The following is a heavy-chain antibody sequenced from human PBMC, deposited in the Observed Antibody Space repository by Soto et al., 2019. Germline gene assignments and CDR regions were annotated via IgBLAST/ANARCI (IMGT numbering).Heavy chain of an antibody. CDR3: APHPGGGGY. CDR2: IYSGGYT. V-gene: IGHV3-53*01. CDR1: GFTVSNNY. Sequence: EVQLVESGGGLIQPGGSLRLSCAVSGFTVSNNYMSWVRQAPGKGLEGVSVIYSGGYTAYGDSVKGRFTISRDNSKNPLYLQIQRRGAGPRAVFYWAPHPGGGGYWGQGTLVTVSS. D-gene: IGHD3-10*01. J-gene: IGHJ4*02.